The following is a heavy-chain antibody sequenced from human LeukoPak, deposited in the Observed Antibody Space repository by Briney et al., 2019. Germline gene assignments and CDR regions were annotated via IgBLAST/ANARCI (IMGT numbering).Heavy chain of an antibody. V-gene: IGHV3-21*01. CDR2: ISSSSSYI. Sequence: GGSLRLSCAASGFTFSSYSMNWVRQAPGKGLEWVSSISSSSSYIYYADSVKGRFTISRDNAKNSLYLQMNSLRAEDTAVYYCASSGRFYGSGSILDYWGQGTLVTVSS. CDR3: ASSGRFYGSGSILDY. D-gene: IGHD3-10*01. CDR1: GFTFSSYS. J-gene: IGHJ4*02.